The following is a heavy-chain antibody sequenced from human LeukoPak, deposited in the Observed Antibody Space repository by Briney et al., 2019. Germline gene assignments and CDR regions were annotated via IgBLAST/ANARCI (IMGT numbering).Heavy chain of an antibody. CDR2: IYPADSDT. D-gene: IGHD3-10*01. CDR3: ARSTGSGTYRGAFDP. Sequence: GESLKISCKGSGYSFTNNWLGWVRQMPGKGLEWMGIIYPADSDTRYSPSFQGQVTISADKSISTAYLQWSSLKASDTAMYYCARSTGSGTYRGAFDPWGQGSLVTVSS. CDR1: GYSFTNNW. V-gene: IGHV5-51*01. J-gene: IGHJ5*02.